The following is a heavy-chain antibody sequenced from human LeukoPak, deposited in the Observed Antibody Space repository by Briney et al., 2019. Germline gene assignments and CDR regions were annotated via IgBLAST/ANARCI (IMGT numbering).Heavy chain of an antibody. Sequence: ASETLSLTCAVYGGSFSGYYWSWIRQPPGKGLEWIGEINHSGSTNYNPSLKSRVTISVDTSKNQFSLKLSSVTAADTAVYYCARLGTRQLLYCGGDCYPNWGQGTLVTVSS. J-gene: IGHJ4*02. D-gene: IGHD2-21*02. CDR1: GGSFSGYY. CDR3: ARLGTRQLLYCGGDCYPN. CDR2: INHSGST. V-gene: IGHV4-34*01.